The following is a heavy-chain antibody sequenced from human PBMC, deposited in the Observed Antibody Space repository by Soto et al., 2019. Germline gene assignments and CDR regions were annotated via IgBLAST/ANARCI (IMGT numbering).Heavy chain of an antibody. CDR2: IIPIFGTA. CDR3: ARGGSGYDSRYYYYGMDV. D-gene: IGHD5-12*01. J-gene: IGHJ6*02. V-gene: IGHV1-69*01. Sequence: LTWVRQAPGQGLEWMGGIIPIFGTANYAQKFQGRVTITADESTSTAYMELSSLRSEDTAVYYCARGGSGYDSRYYYYGMDVWGQGTTVTVSS.